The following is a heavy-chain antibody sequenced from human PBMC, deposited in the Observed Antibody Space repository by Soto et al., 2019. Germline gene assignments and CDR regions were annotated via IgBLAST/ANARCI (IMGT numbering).Heavy chain of an antibody. CDR3: AHDYYGSGSSGLYYFDY. CDR1: GGTFSSYT. CDR2: IIPILGIA. V-gene: IGHV1-69*02. D-gene: IGHD3-10*01. J-gene: IGHJ4*02. Sequence: QVQLVQSGAEVKKPGSSVKVSCKASGGTFSSYTISWVRQAPGQGLEWMGRIIPILGIANYAQKFQGRVTITADKSTSTAYMELSSLRSEDTAVYYCAHDYYGSGSSGLYYFDYWGQGTLVTVSS.